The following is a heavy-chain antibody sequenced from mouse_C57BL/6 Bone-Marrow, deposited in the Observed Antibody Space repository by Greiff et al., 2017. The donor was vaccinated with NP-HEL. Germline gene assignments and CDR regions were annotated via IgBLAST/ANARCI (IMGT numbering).Heavy chain of an antibody. CDR2: IRLKSDNYAT. CDR3: TVRGIYYDYDWFAY. J-gene: IGHJ3*01. Sequence: EVQLQESGGGLVQPGGSMKLSCVASGFTFSNYWMNWVRQSPEKGLEWVAQIRLKSDNYATHYAESVKGRFTISRDDSKSSVYLQMNNLRAEDTGIYYCTVRGIYYDYDWFAYWGQGTLVTVSA. V-gene: IGHV6-3*01. D-gene: IGHD2-4*01. CDR1: GFTFSNYW.